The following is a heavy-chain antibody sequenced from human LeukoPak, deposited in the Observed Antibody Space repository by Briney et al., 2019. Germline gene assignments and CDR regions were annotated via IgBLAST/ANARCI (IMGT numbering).Heavy chain of an antibody. CDR2: MNPNSGNT. J-gene: IGHJ5*02. V-gene: IGHV1-8*01. D-gene: IGHD2-2*01. CDR1: GYTFTSYD. Sequence: ASVKVSCKASGYTFTSYDINWVRQATGQGLEWMGWMNPNSGNTGYAQKFQGRVTMTRNTFISTAYMELSSLRSEDTAVYYCARLGGDGYCSSTSCFGINWFDPWGQGTLVTVSS. CDR3: ARLGGDGYCSSTSCFGINWFDP.